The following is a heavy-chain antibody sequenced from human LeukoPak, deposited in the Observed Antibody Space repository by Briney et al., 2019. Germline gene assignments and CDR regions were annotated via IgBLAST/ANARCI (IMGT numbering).Heavy chain of an antibody. V-gene: IGHV1-2*02. Sequence: GASVKVSCEASGYTFIDYYIYWVRQAPGQGLECMGWINPNSGDTEYAQKFQGRVTMTRDTSIRTAYMELSGLRSDDTAVYYCARALLTYSSGWYGGGYWGQGTLVTVSS. J-gene: IGHJ4*02. CDR1: GYTFIDYY. CDR2: INPNSGDT. D-gene: IGHD6-19*01. CDR3: ARALLTYSSGWYGGGY.